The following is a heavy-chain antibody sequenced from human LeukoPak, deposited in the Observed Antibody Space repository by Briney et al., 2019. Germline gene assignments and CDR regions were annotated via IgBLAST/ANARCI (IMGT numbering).Heavy chain of an antibody. V-gene: IGHV3-9*01. CDR1: GFTFDDYA. CDR2: ISWNSGSI. D-gene: IGHD3-22*01. CDR3: ARTPRRYDSSGYPDY. Sequence: PGGSLRLSCAASGFTFDDYAMHWVRQAPGKGLEGVSGISWNSGSIGYADSVKGRFTISRDNAKNSLYLQMNSLRAEDTALYYCARTPRRYDSSGYPDYWGQGTLVTVSS. J-gene: IGHJ4*02.